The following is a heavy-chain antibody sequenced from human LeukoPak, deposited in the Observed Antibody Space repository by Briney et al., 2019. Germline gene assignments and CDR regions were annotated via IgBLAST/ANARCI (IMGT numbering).Heavy chain of an antibody. J-gene: IGHJ4*02. V-gene: IGHV3-7*01. D-gene: IGHD6-13*01. Sequence: GGSLRLSCAASGFTFSSYWMSWVRQAPGKGLEWVANIKQDGSEKYYVDSVKGRFTISRDNAKNSLYLHMNSLRAEDTAVYYCARVEEAYSSSWSYPLDYWGQGTLVTVSS. CDR3: ARVEEAYSSSWSYPLDY. CDR1: GFTFSSYW. CDR2: IKQDGSEK.